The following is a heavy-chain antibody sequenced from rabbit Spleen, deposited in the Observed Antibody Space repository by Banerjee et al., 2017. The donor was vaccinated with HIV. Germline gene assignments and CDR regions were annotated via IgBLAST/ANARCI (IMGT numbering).Heavy chain of an antibody. V-gene: IGHV1S47*01. Sequence: QEQLKETGGGLVQPGGSLTLSCKASGIDLISSAVSWVRQAPGKGLEWIGDIYPVFGITNYANWMKGRFTISSDNAQNTVDLQVSGLTAADTATYFCARDPAYASVSTYNIPVLWGPGTLVTVS. J-gene: IGHJ4*01. CDR2: IYPVFGIT. CDR1: GIDLISSA. D-gene: IGHD1-1*01. CDR3: ARDPAYASVSTYNIPVL.